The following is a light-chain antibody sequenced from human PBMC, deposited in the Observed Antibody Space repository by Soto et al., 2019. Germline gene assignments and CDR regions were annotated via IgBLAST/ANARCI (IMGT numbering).Light chain of an antibody. Sequence: SSELTQAPSVSVSPGQTASITCSGDKLGDKYACWYQQRPGQSPVLVIYQDSIRPSGIPERFSGSNSGNTATLTISGTQALDEADYYCQTWDSSTVVFGAGTKLTVL. CDR3: QTWDSSTVV. V-gene: IGLV3-1*01. CDR2: QDS. CDR1: KLGDKY. J-gene: IGLJ2*01.